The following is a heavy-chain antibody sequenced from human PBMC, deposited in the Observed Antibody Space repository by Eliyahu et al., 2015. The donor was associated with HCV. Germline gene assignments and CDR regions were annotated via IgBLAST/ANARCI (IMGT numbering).Heavy chain of an antibody. CDR2: IRGYRNNYAT. CDR3: METGSDFDA. D-gene: IGHD1-1*01. J-gene: IGHJ4*02. Sequence: EVQLVESGGGLVQPGGSLTXSCAASGFYFVGSDMHWLRQAPGKGLEWVGLIRGYRNNYATEYGVSARGRFTFSRDNSRTTAYLHMNNLHAEDTAVYYCMETGSDFDAWGQGTLVTVSS. V-gene: IGHV3-73*01. CDR1: GFYFVGSD.